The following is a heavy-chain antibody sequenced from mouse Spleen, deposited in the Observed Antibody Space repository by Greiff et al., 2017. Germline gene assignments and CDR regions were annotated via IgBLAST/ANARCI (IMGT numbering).Heavy chain of an antibody. V-gene: IGHV1-69*01. CDR1: GYTFTSSW. CDR2: IDPSVGYT. D-gene: IGHD2-5*01. CDR3: ARHYSNQAWFAY. J-gene: IGHJ3*01. Sequence: QVHLKQPGPELVMPGPSVNLSCTVSGYTFTSSWMPWVNQSPGQGLEWIGEIDPSVGYTNYNQKFTGKATLTVDKSSITDYMQLSNLKSEDSAVYYCARHYSNQAWFAYWGQGTLVTVSA.